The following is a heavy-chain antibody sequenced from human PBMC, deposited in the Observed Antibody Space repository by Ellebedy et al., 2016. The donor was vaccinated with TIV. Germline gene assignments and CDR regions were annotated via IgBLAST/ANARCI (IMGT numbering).Heavy chain of an antibody. CDR1: GFTFSRHG. Sequence: GESLKISCSSSGFTFSRHGMHWVRQAPDRGLEWVAVIYFDGTNLHYADSVKGRFTISRDNSKNTLFLQMSSLRAEDTAVYFCARRSTDFAFDSWGQGTLVTVSS. J-gene: IGHJ4*02. CDR2: IYFDGTNL. V-gene: IGHV3-33*01. CDR3: ARRSTDFAFDS. D-gene: IGHD3/OR15-3a*01.